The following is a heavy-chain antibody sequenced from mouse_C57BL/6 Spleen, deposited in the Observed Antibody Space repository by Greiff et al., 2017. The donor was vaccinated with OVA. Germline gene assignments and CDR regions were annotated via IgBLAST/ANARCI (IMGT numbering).Heavy chain of an antibody. Sequence: EVKVVESGGDLVKPGGSLKLSCAASGFTFSSYGMSWVRQTPDKRLEWVATISSGGSYTYYPDSVKGRFTISRDNAKNTLYLQMSSLKSEDTAMYYCAREGWDYWGQGTTLTVSS. CDR3: AREGWDY. J-gene: IGHJ2*01. D-gene: IGHD3-3*01. CDR2: ISSGGSYT. V-gene: IGHV5-6*01. CDR1: GFTFSSYG.